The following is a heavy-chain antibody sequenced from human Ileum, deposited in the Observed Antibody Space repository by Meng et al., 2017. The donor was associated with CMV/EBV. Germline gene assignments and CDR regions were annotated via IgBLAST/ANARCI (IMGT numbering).Heavy chain of an antibody. D-gene: IGHD1-1*01. V-gene: IGHV4-61*02. J-gene: IGHJ4*02. CDR2: IHISGAT. CDR1: GGSIGSGDYY. Sequence: QVQLQQSAPRLVGPSETLSSTCTVSGGSIGSGDYYWSWIRQPAGKGLEWIGRIHISGATNYNPSLKSRVTMSVDTSKNQFSLKVRSVTAADTAVYYCAREMSRTGFFDYWGQGNLVTVSS. CDR3: AREMSRTGFFDY.